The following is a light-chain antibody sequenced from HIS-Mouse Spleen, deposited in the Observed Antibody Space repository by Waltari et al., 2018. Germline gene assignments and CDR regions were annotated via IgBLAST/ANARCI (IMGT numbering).Light chain of an antibody. CDR1: QGISSY. CDR3: QQLNSYPPS. V-gene: IGKV1-9*01. Sequence: DIQLTQSPSFLSASVGDRVTITCRASQGISSYLAWYQQKPGKAPKLLIYAASTLQIGVPSRFSGSGSGTEFTLTISSLQPEDFATYYCQQLNSYPPSFGQGTKVEI. J-gene: IGKJ1*01. CDR2: AAS.